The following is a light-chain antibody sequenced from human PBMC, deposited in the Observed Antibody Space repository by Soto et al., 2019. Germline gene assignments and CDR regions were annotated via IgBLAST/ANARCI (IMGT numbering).Light chain of an antibody. Sequence: EIVMTQSPATLSVSPGERATLSCRASQSFSNKLALYQQKPGQAPRLLIYGASTMATGIPARFSGSRSGTEFTLTISSLQSEDFAVYYCQQYNNWPPITFGQGTRLEIK. CDR2: GAS. V-gene: IGKV3-15*01. CDR3: QQYNNWPPIT. J-gene: IGKJ5*01. CDR1: QSFSNK.